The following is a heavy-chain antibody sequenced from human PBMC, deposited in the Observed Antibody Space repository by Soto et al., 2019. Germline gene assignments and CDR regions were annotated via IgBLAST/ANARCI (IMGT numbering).Heavy chain of an antibody. CDR2: ISWNSGSI. CDR1: GFTFDDYA. Sequence: EVQLVESGGGLVQPGRSLRLSCAASGFTFDDYAMHWVRQAPGKGLEWVSGISWNSGSIGYADSVKGRFTISRDNAKNSLYLQMNSLRAEDTAFYYCAKDSRISRYYYGMDVWGQGTTVTVSS. J-gene: IGHJ6*02. CDR3: AKDSRISRYYYGMDV. V-gene: IGHV3-9*01.